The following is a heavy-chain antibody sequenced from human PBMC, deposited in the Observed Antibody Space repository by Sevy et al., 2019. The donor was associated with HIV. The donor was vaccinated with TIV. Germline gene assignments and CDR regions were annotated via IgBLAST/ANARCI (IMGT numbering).Heavy chain of an antibody. J-gene: IGHJ4*02. Sequence: GGSLRLSCAASGFTFSLYSLNWVRQAPGKGLEWVSSITRSSSYIYYTDSVKGRFTISRDNAKNSLYLQMNSLRVEDTAVYYCARAYGDYVGGYYSDYWGQGALVTVSS. CDR1: GFTFSLYS. V-gene: IGHV3-21*01. D-gene: IGHD4-17*01. CDR3: ARAYGDYVGGYYSDY. CDR2: ITRSSSYI.